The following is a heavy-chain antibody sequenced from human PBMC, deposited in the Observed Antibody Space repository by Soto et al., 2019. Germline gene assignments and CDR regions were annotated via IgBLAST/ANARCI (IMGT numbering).Heavy chain of an antibody. CDR3: AREYYYDSSVIGFDP. J-gene: IGHJ5*02. Sequence: PSETLSLTCTVSGGSTSGHYWSWIRQPPGKGLEWIGYIYSSGSPHHNPSLKSRVIISEDRSKNQIYLKLNSVTAADTAVYYCAREYYYDSSVIGFDPWGPGTLVTVSS. D-gene: IGHD3-22*01. V-gene: IGHV4-59*11. CDR2: IYSSGSP. CDR1: GGSTSGHY.